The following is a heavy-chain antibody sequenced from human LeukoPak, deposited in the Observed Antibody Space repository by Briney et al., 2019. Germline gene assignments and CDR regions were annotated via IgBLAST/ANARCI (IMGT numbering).Heavy chain of an antibody. D-gene: IGHD6-13*01. CDR3: ARATGVAAAGTLFV. CDR1: GYTFTSYG. Sequence: ASVKVSCKASGYTFTSYGISWVRQAPGQGLEWMGWINPNSGGTNYAQKFQGRVTMTRDTSISTAYMELSRLRSDDTAVYYCARATGVAAAGTLFVWGQGTMVTVSS. V-gene: IGHV1-2*02. J-gene: IGHJ3*01. CDR2: INPNSGGT.